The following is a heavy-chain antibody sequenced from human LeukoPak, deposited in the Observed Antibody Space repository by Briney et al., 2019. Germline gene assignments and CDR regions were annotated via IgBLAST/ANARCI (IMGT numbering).Heavy chain of an antibody. CDR1: GFTFSSYA. CDR2: FSGSGGST. D-gene: IGHD3-10*01. Sequence: PGGSLRLSCAASGFTFSSYAMSWVRQAPGKGLECISGFSGSGGSTYYADSMKGRFTISRDNSKNSLYLQMNSLRAEDTAMYYCARLSAMLRGPEPIYYFDYWGQGTLVTVSS. V-gene: IGHV3-23*01. CDR3: ARLSAMLRGPEPIYYFDY. J-gene: IGHJ4*01.